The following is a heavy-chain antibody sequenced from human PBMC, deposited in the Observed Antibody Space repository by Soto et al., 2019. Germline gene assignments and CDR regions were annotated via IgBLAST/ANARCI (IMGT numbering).Heavy chain of an antibody. CDR1: GGSISSGGYY. CDR2: IYYSGST. Sequence: PSETLSLTCTVSGGSISSGGYYWSWIRQHPGKGLEWIGYIYYSGSTYYNPSLKSRVTISVDTSKNQFSLKLSSVTAAETAVYYCARESKYSSGWYHWFDPWGQGTLVTVS. CDR3: ARESKYSSGWYHWFDP. V-gene: IGHV4-31*03. J-gene: IGHJ5*02. D-gene: IGHD6-19*01.